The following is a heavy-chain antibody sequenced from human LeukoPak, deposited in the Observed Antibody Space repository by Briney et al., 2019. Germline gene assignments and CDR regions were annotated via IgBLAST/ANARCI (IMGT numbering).Heavy chain of an antibody. D-gene: IGHD4-23*01. J-gene: IGHJ3*02. CDR3: ARDRGVPDYGGNHDAFDI. CDR2: IYTSGST. Sequence: SETLSLTCTVSGGSISSYYWSWIRQPAGKGLEWIGRIYTSGSTNYNPSLKSRVTMSVDTSKNQFSLKLSSVTAADTAVYYCARDRGVPDYGGNHDAFDIWGQGTMVTVSS. CDR1: GGSISSYY. V-gene: IGHV4-4*07.